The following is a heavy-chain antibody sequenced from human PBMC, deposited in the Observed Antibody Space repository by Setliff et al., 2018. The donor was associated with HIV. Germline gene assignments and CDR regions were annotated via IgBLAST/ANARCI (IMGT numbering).Heavy chain of an antibody. CDR1: GGSISSDNW. D-gene: IGHD3-22*01. V-gene: IGHV4-4*02. CDR3: ASAVHCPSTYYYGFDY. Sequence: ASETLSLTCAVSGGSISSDNWWCWVRQPPGKGLEWIGEIYHSRSTNYNSSLKRRVTTSVDKSKNQFALKLSSVTASDTAVYYCASAVHCPSTYYYGFDYWGQGTLVTVSS. J-gene: IGHJ4*02. CDR2: IYHSRST.